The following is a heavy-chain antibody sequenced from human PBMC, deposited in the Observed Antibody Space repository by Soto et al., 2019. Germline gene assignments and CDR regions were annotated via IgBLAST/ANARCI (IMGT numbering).Heavy chain of an antibody. Sequence: ASVKVSCKASGYTFTSYYMHWVRQAPGQGLERMGIINPSGGSTSYAQKFQGRVTMTRDTSTSTVYMELSSLRSEDTAVYYCARDRPSPLHRITIFGVVRALEDYYYGMDVWGQGTTVTVSS. CDR3: ARDRPSPLHRITIFGVVRALEDYYYGMDV. CDR2: INPSGGST. CDR1: GYTFTSYY. J-gene: IGHJ6*02. V-gene: IGHV1-46*01. D-gene: IGHD3-3*01.